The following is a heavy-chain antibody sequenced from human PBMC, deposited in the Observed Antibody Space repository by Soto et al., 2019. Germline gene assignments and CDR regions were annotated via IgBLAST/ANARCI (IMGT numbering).Heavy chain of an antibody. CDR1: GGSISIYY. CDR3: AGGRYDFWSGYYPWGMDV. Sequence: SETLSLTCTVSGGSISIYYWSWMRHPPGKGLEWIGYIYYSGSTNYNPSLKSRVTISVDTSKNQFSLKLSSVTAADTAVYYCAGGRYDFWSGYYPWGMDVWGQGTTVTVSS. D-gene: IGHD3-3*01. CDR2: IYYSGST. V-gene: IGHV4-59*01. J-gene: IGHJ6*02.